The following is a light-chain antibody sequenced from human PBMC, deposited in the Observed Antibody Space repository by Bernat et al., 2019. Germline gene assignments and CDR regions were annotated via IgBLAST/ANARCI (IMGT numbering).Light chain of an antibody. Sequence: EIVMTQSPATLSVSPGERATLSCRASQSVHTYVAWYQQKPGLSPRLLIHGASTRSTGIPNRFSGSGSATDFTLTISNLQSEDFAVYYCQQYYDWPLTFGGGTKVEIK. CDR2: GAS. V-gene: IGKV3-15*01. J-gene: IGKJ4*01. CDR1: QSVHTY. CDR3: QQYYDWPLT.